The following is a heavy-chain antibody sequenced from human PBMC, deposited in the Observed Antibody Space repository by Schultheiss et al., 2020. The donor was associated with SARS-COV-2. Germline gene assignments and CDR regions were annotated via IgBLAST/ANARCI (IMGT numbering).Heavy chain of an antibody. V-gene: IGHV3-30*03. CDR3: ARESSGSYLIDAFDI. CDR1: GFTFSSYG. Sequence: GGSLRLSCAASGFTFSSYGMHWVRQAPGKGLEWVAVISYDGSNKYYADSVKGRFTISRDNAKNSLYLQMNSLRAEDTAVYYCARESSGSYLIDAFDIWGQGTMVTVSS. D-gene: IGHD1-26*01. J-gene: IGHJ3*02. CDR2: ISYDGSNK.